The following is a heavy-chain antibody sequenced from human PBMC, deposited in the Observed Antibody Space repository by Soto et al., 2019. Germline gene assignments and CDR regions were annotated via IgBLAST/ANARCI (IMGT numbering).Heavy chain of an antibody. V-gene: IGHV1-69*06. CDR1: GGTFSSYA. Sequence: QVQLVQSGAEVKKPGSSVKVSCKASGGTFSSYAISWVRQAPGQGLEWMGGIIPIFGTANYAQKFQGRVTITADKPTSTAYMELSSLRSEDTAVYYCARDIVVVPAARNYYGMDVWGQGTTVTVSS. CDR2: IIPIFGTA. CDR3: ARDIVVVPAARNYYGMDV. J-gene: IGHJ6*02. D-gene: IGHD2-2*01.